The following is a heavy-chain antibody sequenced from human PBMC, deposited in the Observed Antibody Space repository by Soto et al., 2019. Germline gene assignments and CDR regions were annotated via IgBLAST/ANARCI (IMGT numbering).Heavy chain of an antibody. J-gene: IGHJ4*02. CDR2: IYYSGST. CDR3: ARQPRILPGYSGHFAY. CDR1: GGSISSSSYY. V-gene: IGHV4-39*01. Sequence: SETMSVTCPVAGGSISSSSYYWGWIRQPPGKGLEWIGSIYYSGSTYYNPSLKSRVTISVGTSKNQFSLKLSAVTAADTPVYYCARQPRILPGYSGHFAYWGQGPLVTASP. D-gene: IGHD3-9*01.